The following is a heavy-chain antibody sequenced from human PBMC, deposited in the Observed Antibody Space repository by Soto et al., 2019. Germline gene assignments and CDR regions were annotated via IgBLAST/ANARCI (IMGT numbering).Heavy chain of an antibody. J-gene: IGHJ4*02. CDR3: AREDRGQLLSPFDY. V-gene: IGHV1-2*02. Sequence: GASVKVSFKASGYTNAAYFTHWVRQAPGQGLEWMGWINPNTGGTNYAQKFRGRVSMTRDTSISTAYMELSRLTSDDTGIYYCAREDRGQLLSPFDYWGQGTLVTVSS. CDR1: GYTNAAYF. CDR2: INPNTGGT. D-gene: IGHD6-6*01.